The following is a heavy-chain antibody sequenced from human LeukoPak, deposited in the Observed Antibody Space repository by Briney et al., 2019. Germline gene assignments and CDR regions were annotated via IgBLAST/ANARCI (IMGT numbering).Heavy chain of an antibody. D-gene: IGHD5-18*01. CDR2: INHSGST. V-gene: IGHV4-34*01. CDR1: GGSFSGYY. Sequence: SSETLSLTCAVYGGSFSGYYWSWIRQPPGKGLEWIGEINHSGSTNYNPSLKSRVTISVDTSKNQFSLKLSSVTAADTAVYYCARARPARGYSYGSRERWFDPWGQGTPVTVSS. J-gene: IGHJ5*02. CDR3: ARARPARGYSYGSRERWFDP.